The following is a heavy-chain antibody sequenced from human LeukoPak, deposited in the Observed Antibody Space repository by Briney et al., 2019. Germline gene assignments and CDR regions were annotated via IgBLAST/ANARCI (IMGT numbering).Heavy chain of an antibody. CDR3: ARDWAY. V-gene: IGHV3-7*03. Sequence: PGGSLRLSCVASGLTFSRYWMSWVRQAPGKGLEWVANIKEDGSAKYYVDSVKGRFTISRDNAKNSLYLQINNLRAEDTAVYYRARDWAYWGQGTLVIVSS. D-gene: IGHD3-16*01. CDR2: IKEDGSAK. J-gene: IGHJ4*02. CDR1: GLTFSRYW.